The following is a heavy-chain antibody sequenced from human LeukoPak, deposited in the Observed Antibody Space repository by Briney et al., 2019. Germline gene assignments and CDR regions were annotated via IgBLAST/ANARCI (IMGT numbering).Heavy chain of an antibody. D-gene: IGHD5-24*01. CDR2: IYYSGGT. V-gene: IGHV4-59*01. CDR3: ARSGGDRVEMPTIIDY. Sequence: SETLSLTCTVSGGSISSYYWSWIRQPPGKGLEWIGYIYYSGGTNYNPSLKSRVTISVDTSKNQFSLKLSSVTAADTAVYYCARSGGDRVEMPTIIDYWGQGTLVTVSS. CDR1: GGSISSYY. J-gene: IGHJ4*02.